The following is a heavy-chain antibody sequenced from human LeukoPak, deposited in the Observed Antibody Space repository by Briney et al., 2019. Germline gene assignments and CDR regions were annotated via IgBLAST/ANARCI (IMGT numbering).Heavy chain of an antibody. CDR2: IYYSGST. CDR1: GGSISSYY. D-gene: IGHD5-24*01. V-gene: IGHV4-59*12. J-gene: IGHJ3*02. CDR3: ARGAGSTISNDAFDI. Sequence: SETLSLTCTVSGGSISSYYWSWIRQPPGKGLEWIGYIYYSGSTNYNPSLKSRVTISVDTSKNQFSLKLTSVTAADTAVYYCARGAGSTISNDAFDIWGQGTMVTVSS.